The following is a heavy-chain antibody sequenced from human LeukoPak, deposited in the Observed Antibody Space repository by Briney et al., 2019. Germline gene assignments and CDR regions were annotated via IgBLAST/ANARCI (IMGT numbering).Heavy chain of an antibody. V-gene: IGHV1-2*02. CDR1: GYTFTGYY. J-gene: IGHJ5*02. Sequence: AASVKVSCKASGYTFTGYYMHWVRQAPGQGLEWMGWINPNSGGTNYAQKFQGRVTMTRDRSISTAYMELSRLRSDDRAGYYCRRAHCSSSRCYGGRTWFLRWGQGALVTVSS. CDR3: RRAHCSSSRCYGGRTWFLR. D-gene: IGHD2-2*01. CDR2: INPNSGGT.